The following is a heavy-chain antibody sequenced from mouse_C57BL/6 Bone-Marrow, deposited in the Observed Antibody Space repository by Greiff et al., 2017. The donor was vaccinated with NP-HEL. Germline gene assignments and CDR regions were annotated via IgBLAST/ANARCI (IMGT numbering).Heavy chain of an antibody. V-gene: IGHV1-76*01. CDR1: GYTFTDYY. CDR3: ARGFPWFAY. Sequence: QVQLQQSGAELVRPGASVKLSCKASGYTFTDYYINWVKQRPGQGLEWIARIYPGSGNTYYTEKFKGKATLTAEKSSSTAYLQLSSLTSEDSAVYFCARGFPWFAYWGQGTLVTVSA. J-gene: IGHJ3*01. CDR2: IYPGSGNT.